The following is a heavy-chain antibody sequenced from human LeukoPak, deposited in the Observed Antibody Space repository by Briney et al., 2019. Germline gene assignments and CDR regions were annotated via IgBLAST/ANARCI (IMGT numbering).Heavy chain of an antibody. V-gene: IGHV4-34*01. CDR3: ARPLGKTKRKRYYYGSGSYSAGFDY. CDR1: GGSFSGYY. D-gene: IGHD3-10*01. Sequence: SETLSLTCAVYGGSFSGYYWSWIRQPPGKGLEWIGEINHSGSTNYNPSLKSRVTISVDTSKNQFSLKLSSVTAADTAVYYCARPLGKTKRKRYYYGSGSYSAGFDYWGQGTLVTVSS. CDR2: INHSGST. J-gene: IGHJ4*02.